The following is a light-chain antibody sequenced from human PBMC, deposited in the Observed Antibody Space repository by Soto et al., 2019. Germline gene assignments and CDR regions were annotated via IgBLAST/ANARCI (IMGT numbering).Light chain of an antibody. J-gene: IGLJ2*01. CDR1: NSDIGNYNF. CDR3: SSYAGSNNLL. Sequence: QSALTQPPSASGSPGQSVAVSCTGTNSDIGNYNFVSWYQQHPGKAPKLMIYEVNKRPSGVPDRFSGSKSGNTASLTVSGLQPEDEAYYYCSSYAGSNNLLFGGGTKVTVL. V-gene: IGLV2-8*01. CDR2: EVN.